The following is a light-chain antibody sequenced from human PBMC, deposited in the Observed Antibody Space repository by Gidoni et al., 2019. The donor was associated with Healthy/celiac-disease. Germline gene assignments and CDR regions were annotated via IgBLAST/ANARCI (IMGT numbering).Light chain of an antibody. Sequence: EIVMTQSPATLSVSPGERATLSCRASQSVSSNLAWYQQKPGQAPRLLIYGASTRATGIPARYSCSGSGTELTLTISSLQSEDFAVYYCQQYNTWSITFGQGTRLEIK. CDR1: QSVSSN. J-gene: IGKJ5*01. V-gene: IGKV3-15*01. CDR2: GAS. CDR3: QQYNTWSIT.